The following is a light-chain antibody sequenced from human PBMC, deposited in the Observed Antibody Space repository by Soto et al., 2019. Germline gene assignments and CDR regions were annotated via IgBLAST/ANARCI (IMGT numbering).Light chain of an antibody. CDR3: SSYAGGTNLV. J-gene: IGLJ2*01. CDR2: EVS. CDR1: SSDVCGHDY. V-gene: IGLV2-8*01. Sequence: QSALTQPPSASGSPGQSVTISCTGTSSDVCGHDYVSWYQQYPGKAPKLIIYEVSKRPSGVPDRFSGSKSVNTASLTVSGLQAEDEADYYCSSYAGGTNLVFGGGSQLTVL.